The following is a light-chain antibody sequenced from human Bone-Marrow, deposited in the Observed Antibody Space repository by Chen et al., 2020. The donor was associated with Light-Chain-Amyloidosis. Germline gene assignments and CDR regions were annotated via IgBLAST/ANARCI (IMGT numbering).Light chain of an antibody. CDR3: QSADSSGTYEVI. J-gene: IGLJ2*01. V-gene: IGLV3-25*02. Sequence: SYELTQPPSVSVSPGQTAGITCSGDDLPTKYAYWYQQKPGQAPVLVIHRDTERPSGISERFSGSSTGTTATVTISGVQAEEEADYHCQSADSSGTYEVIFGGGTKLTVL. CDR2: RDT. CDR1: DLPTKY.